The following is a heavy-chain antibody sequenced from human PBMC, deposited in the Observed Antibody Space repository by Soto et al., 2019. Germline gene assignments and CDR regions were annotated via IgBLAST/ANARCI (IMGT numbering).Heavy chain of an antibody. D-gene: IGHD2-21*02. Sequence: AAVKVSCKASGGTLSSYAIICVRQAPGQGLEWMGGIIPIFGTANYAQKFQGRVTITADESTSTAYMELSSLRSEDTAVYYCARDIVVVTNSYYYGMDVWGQGTTVTVSS. V-gene: IGHV1-69*13. J-gene: IGHJ6*02. CDR1: GGTLSSYA. CDR2: IIPIFGTA. CDR3: ARDIVVVTNSYYYGMDV.